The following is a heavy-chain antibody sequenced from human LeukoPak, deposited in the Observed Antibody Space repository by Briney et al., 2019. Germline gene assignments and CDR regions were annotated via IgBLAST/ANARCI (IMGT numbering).Heavy chain of an antibody. D-gene: IGHD3-3*01. Sequence: GGSLCLTCAASGFTFSDYYMSWIRQAPGKGLEWVSYISSSSSYTNYADSVKGRFTISRDNAKNSLYLQMNSLRAEDTAVYYCARRNFGVVFVGMDVCGQGTTVTVSS. V-gene: IGHV3-11*06. J-gene: IGHJ6*02. CDR2: ISSSSSYT. CDR3: ARRNFGVVFVGMDV. CDR1: GFTFSDYY.